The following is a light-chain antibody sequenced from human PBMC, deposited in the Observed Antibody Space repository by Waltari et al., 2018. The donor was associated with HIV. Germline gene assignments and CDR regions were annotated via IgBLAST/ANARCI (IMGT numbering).Light chain of an antibody. V-gene: IGKV1-39*01. CDR1: QSVYNY. Sequence: EIQMTQSPSTLSAFVGDRVTITCRASQSVYNYLNWYQQTPGRAPKLLIFGASNLQGGVPSRFRGSGSETDFTLTVSSLQPEDSATYYCQQTYSFPQTFGQGTRLEIK. CDR3: QQTYSFPQT. J-gene: IGKJ5*01. CDR2: GAS.